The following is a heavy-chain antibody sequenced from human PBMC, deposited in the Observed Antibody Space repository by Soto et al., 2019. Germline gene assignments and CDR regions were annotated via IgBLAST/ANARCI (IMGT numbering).Heavy chain of an antibody. CDR1: GFTFSSYG. D-gene: IGHD3-10*01. CDR3: ARSLYGSGSYYSYFDY. CDR2: IWYDGSNK. J-gene: IGHJ4*02. V-gene: IGHV3-33*01. Sequence: ESGGGVVQPGRSLRLSCAASGFTFSSYGMHWVRQAPGKGLEWVAVIWYDGSNKYYADSVKGRFTISRDNSKNTLYLQMNSLRAEVTAVYYCARSLYGSGSYYSYFDYWGQGTLVTVSS.